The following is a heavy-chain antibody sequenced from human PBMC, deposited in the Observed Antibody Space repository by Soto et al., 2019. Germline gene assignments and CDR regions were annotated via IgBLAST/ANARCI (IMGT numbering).Heavy chain of an antibody. D-gene: IGHD6-6*01. J-gene: IGHJ4*02. V-gene: IGHV1-3*01. CDR2: INAGDGNT. Sequence: QVQLVQSGAEVKKPGASVKVSCKASGYTFTNYAIHWVRQAPEQRLEWMGWINAGDGNTKYSQKFQGRVTIARDTSASTVYMEVSSLRSEDTAVHYCAREADSSSGFDFWGQGALVTVSS. CDR1: GYTFTNYA. CDR3: AREADSSSGFDF.